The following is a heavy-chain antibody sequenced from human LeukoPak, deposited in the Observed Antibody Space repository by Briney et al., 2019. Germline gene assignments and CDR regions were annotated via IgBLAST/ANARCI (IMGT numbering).Heavy chain of an antibody. CDR3: SRYYRYFDY. CDR1: GYTFTGYY. D-gene: IGHD3-10*01. J-gene: IGHJ4*02. CDR2: INPNTGDT. V-gene: IGHV1-2*02. Sequence: ASVKVSCKASGYTFTGYYVHWVRQAPGQGLEWMGSINPNTGDTNYAQKFQGRVTMTRDTSINTAYMDLSGLRSDNTAVYYCSRYYRYFDYWGQGTLVTVSS.